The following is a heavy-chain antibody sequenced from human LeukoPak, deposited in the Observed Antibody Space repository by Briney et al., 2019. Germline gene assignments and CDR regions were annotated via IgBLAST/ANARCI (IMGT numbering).Heavy chain of an antibody. CDR1: GGSFSTYY. D-gene: IGHD6-13*01. Sequence: PSETLSLTCADYGGSFSTYYWSWIRQPPGKGLEWIGEINHAGSSNSNPSLKSRVTMSVDTSKRHFSLKLTSVTAADTAVYYCARIQQLVRGQPPAKDCWGQGTLVTVSS. V-gene: IGHV4-34*01. J-gene: IGHJ4*02. CDR3: ARIQQLVRGQPPAKDC. CDR2: INHAGSS.